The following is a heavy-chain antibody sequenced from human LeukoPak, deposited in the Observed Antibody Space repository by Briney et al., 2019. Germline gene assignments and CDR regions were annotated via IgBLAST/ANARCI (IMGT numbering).Heavy chain of an antibody. V-gene: IGHV3-48*03. CDR1: GFTFSSYE. Sequence: GGSLRLSCAASGFTFSSYEMNWVRQAPGKGLEWVSYISSSGSTIYYADSVKGRFTISRDNAKNTLYLQMNRLRAEYTAVYYFARDGYNYGLPHGMDVGGQGTTVTVSS. CDR3: ARDGYNYGLPHGMDV. J-gene: IGHJ6*02. D-gene: IGHD5-24*01. CDR2: ISSSGSTI.